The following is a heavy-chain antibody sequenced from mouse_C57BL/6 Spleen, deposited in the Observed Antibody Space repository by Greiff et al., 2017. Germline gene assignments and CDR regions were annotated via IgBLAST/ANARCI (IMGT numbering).Heavy chain of an antibody. CDR2: ISSGSSTI. D-gene: IGHD1-2*01. CDR1: GFTFSDYG. V-gene: IGHV5-17*01. CDR3: ARDYGPTYYFDY. Sequence: EVQLVESGGGLVKPGGSLKLSCAASGFTFSDYGMHWVRQAPEKGLEWVAYISSGSSTIYYADTVKGRFTISRDNAKNPLFLQMTSLRSEDTAMYYCARDYGPTYYFDYWGQGTTLTVSS. J-gene: IGHJ2*01.